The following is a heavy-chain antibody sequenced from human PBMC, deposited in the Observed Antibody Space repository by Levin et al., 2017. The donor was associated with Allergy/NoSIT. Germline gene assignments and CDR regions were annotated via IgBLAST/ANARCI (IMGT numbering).Heavy chain of an antibody. Sequence: GSLRLSCAASGFTFSSYGMHWVRQAPGKGLEWVAVISYDGSNKYYADSVKGRFTISRDNSKNTLYLQMNSLRAEDTAVYYCAKDGGVGFGDEGMDVWGQGTTVTVSS. CDR2: ISYDGSNK. J-gene: IGHJ6*02. CDR3: AKDGGVGFGDEGMDV. CDR1: GFTFSSYG. V-gene: IGHV3-30*18. D-gene: IGHD3-10*01.